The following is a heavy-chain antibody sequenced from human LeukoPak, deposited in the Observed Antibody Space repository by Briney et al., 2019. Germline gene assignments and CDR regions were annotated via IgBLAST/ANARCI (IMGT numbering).Heavy chain of an antibody. Sequence: SETLSLTCGVYGGSFSGYYWSWIRQPPGKGLEWIGEIDHSGSTNYNPSLKSRVTISVDTSKNQFSLKLSSVTAADTAVYYCAREFLEWLSRYYYMDVWGKGTTVTVSS. D-gene: IGHD3-3*01. CDR2: IDHSGST. V-gene: IGHV4-34*01. CDR1: GGSFSGYY. J-gene: IGHJ6*03. CDR3: AREFLEWLSRYYYMDV.